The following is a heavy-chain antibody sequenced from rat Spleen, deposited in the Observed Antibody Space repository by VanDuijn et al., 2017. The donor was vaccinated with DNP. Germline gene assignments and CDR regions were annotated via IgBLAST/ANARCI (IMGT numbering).Heavy chain of an antibody. J-gene: IGHJ3*01. CDR2: INGAGST. CDR1: GSSITSNY. CDR3: ARLGTQGFTY. V-gene: IGHV3-3*01. Sequence: EVQLQESGPGLVKPSQSLSLTCSVTGSSITSNYWGWVRKFPGNKLEWMGHINGAGSTNSNPSLKSRISITRDTSKNQFFLQVNSVTTEDTATYYCARLGTQGFTYWGQGTLVTVSS. D-gene: IGHD1-5*01.